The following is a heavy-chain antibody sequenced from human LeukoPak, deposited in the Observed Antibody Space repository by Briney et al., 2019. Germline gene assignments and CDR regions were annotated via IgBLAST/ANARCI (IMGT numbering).Heavy chain of an antibody. CDR3: ARVEYYYDSSGYYYWFDP. CDR1: GGSLSSYY. D-gene: IGHD3-22*01. V-gene: IGHV4-4*07. CDR2: IYTSGST. Sequence: SETLSLTCTVSGGSLSSYYWSWIRQPAGKGLEWIGRIYTSGSTNYNPSLKSRVTISVDTSKNQFSLKLSSVTAADTAVYYCARVEYYYDSSGYYYWFDPWGQGTLVTVSS. J-gene: IGHJ5*02.